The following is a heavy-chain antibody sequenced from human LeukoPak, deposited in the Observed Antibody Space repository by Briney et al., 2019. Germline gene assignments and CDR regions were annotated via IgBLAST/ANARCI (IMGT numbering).Heavy chain of an antibody. V-gene: IGHV3-53*01. J-gene: IGHJ4*02. D-gene: IGHD6-19*01. CDR2: IYSGGNT. CDR1: GFTVSSNQ. CDR3: ARWRAGIAVAVDY. Sequence: GGSLRLSCVTSGFTVSSNQITWVRQAPGKGLEWVSVIYSGGNTYTADSVRGRFSISRDSSKNTLYLQMNSLRAEDTAVYYCARWRAGIAVAVDYWGQGTLVTVSS.